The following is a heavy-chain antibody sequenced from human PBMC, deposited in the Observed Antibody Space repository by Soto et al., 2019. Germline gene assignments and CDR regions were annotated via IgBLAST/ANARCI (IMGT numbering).Heavy chain of an antibody. CDR2: ISAYNGNT. Sequence: QVQLVQSGAEVKKPGASVKVSCKASGYTFTSYGISWVRQAPGQGLEWMGWISAYNGNTNYAQKLQGRVTMTTDTFTRTAYMELRSLRSDDTAVYYCARDNMITFGRVIVNYYMDVWGKGTRVTVSS. D-gene: IGHD3-16*02. J-gene: IGHJ6*03. CDR3: ARDNMITFGRVIVNYYMDV. V-gene: IGHV1-18*01. CDR1: GYTFTSYG.